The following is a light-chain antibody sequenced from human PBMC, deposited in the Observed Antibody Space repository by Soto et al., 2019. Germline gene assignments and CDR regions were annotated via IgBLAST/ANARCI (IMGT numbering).Light chain of an antibody. V-gene: IGKV1-9*01. CDR3: QHLNSYPIT. CDR1: QDISNY. J-gene: IGKJ5*01. Sequence: DIQLTQSPSFLSASVGDRVTITCRASQDISNYLAWYQQKPGEAPKLLISVVSTLRSGVPSRFSGSGSGTEFSLTITSLQPEDVATYYCQHLNSYPITFGQGTRLEIK. CDR2: VVS.